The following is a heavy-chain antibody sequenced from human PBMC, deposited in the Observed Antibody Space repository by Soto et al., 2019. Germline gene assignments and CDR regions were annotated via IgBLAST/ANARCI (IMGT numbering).Heavy chain of an antibody. CDR3: ARPRNYYYGMDV. J-gene: IGHJ6*02. CDR1: GGTFSSYA. CDR2: IIPIFGTA. Sequence: SGKVSCKASGGTFSSYAISWVRQAPGQGLEWMGGIIPIFGTANYAQKFQGRVTITADESTSTAYMELSSLRSEDTAVYYCARPRNYYYGMDVWGQGTTVTVSS. V-gene: IGHV1-69*13.